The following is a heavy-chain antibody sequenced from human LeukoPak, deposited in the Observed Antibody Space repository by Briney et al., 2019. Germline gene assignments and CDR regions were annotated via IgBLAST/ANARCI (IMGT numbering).Heavy chain of an antibody. CDR2: INPSGGST. Sequence: ASVKVSCKASGYTFTGYYMHWVRQAPGQGLEWMGIINPSGGSTSYAQKFQGRVTMTRDTSTSTVYMELSSLTSEDTAVYYCARDWDTTYYMDVWGKGTTVTVSS. CDR3: ARDWDTTYYMDV. J-gene: IGHJ6*03. V-gene: IGHV1-46*01. D-gene: IGHD5-18*01. CDR1: GYTFTGYY.